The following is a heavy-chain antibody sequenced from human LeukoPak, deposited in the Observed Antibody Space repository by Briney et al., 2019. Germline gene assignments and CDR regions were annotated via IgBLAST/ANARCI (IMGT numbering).Heavy chain of an antibody. Sequence: GGSLRLSCAASGFTFSSYEMNWVRQAPGKGLEWVSYISSSGSTIYYADSVKGRFTISRDNAKNSLYLQMNSLRAEDTAVYYCARGLYSSGYGYWGQGTLVTVSS. CDR2: ISSSGSTI. D-gene: IGHD6-19*01. J-gene: IGHJ4*02. CDR3: ARGLYSSGYGY. V-gene: IGHV3-48*03. CDR1: GFTFSSYE.